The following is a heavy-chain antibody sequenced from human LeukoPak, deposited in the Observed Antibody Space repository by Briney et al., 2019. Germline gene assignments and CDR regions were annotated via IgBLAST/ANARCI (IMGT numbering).Heavy chain of an antibody. Sequence: PSQTLSLTCTVSGGSISGGVYYWSWLRQPPGKGLEWIGEINHSGSTNYNPSLKSRVTISVDTSKHQFSLTLSSVTAADTAVYYCARGHGYSSSCHDYWGQGTLVTVSS. CDR3: ARGHGYSSSCHDY. V-gene: IGHV4-34*01. D-gene: IGHD6-13*01. J-gene: IGHJ4*02. CDR1: GGSISGGVYY. CDR2: INHSGST.